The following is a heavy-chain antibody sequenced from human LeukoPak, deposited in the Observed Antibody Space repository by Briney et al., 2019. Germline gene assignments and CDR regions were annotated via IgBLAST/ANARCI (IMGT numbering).Heavy chain of an antibody. D-gene: IGHD4/OR15-4a*01. Sequence: PGGSLRLSCAASGFTFSTYAMSWVRQAPGKGLEWRLTIGGGGRDTFYADSVKGRFTVSRDNSKNTLYLQMSSLRAEDTAVYFCAKNRGANYYNYYMDVWGKGTTVTVSS. CDR3: AKNRGANYYNYYMDV. V-gene: IGHV3-23*01. CDR1: GFTFSTYA. CDR2: IGGGGRDT. J-gene: IGHJ6*03.